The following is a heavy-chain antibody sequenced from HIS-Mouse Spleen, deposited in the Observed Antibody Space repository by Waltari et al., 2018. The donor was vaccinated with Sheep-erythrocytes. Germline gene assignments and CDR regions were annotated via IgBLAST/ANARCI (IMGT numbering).Heavy chain of an antibody. Sequence: QVQLVQSGAEVKKPGASVKVSCKASGYTFTSYDINWVRQATGQGLEWMGWVNPNSGKPGYAQKFQGRVTMTRNTSISTAYMELSSLRSEDTAVYYCARGIAAAGTDWFDPWGQGTLVTVSS. CDR2: VNPNSGKP. D-gene: IGHD6-13*01. V-gene: IGHV1-8*01. CDR1: GYTFTSYD. J-gene: IGHJ5*02. CDR3: ARGIAAAGTDWFDP.